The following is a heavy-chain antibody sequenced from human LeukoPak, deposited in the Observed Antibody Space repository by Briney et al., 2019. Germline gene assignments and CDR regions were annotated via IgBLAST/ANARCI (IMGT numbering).Heavy chain of an antibody. CDR3: ASGLYYYDSSGYSEN. V-gene: IGHV4-61*02. J-gene: IGHJ4*02. D-gene: IGHD3-22*01. CDR1: GGSISSGSYY. Sequence: SETLSLTCTVSGGSISSGSYYWSWIRQPAGKGLDWIGRIYTRGSTNYNPSLKSRVTISVDTSKNQFSLKLSSVTAADTAVYYCASGLYYYDSSGYSENWGQGTLVTVSS. CDR2: IYTRGST.